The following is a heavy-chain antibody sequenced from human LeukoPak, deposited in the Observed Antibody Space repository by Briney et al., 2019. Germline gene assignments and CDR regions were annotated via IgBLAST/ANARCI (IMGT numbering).Heavy chain of an antibody. CDR1: GGSISSSNW. CDR3: GRDQKFSAYRGYDFLSYFDY. CDR2: IYHSGST. V-gene: IGHV4-4*02. Sequence: SETLSLTCAVSGGSISSSNWWSWVRQPPGKGLEWIGEIYHSGSTNYNPSLKSRVTISVDKSKNQFSLRLSSVTAADTAVYYCGRDQKFSAYRGYDFLSYFDYWGQGTLVTVSS. D-gene: IGHD5-12*01. J-gene: IGHJ4*02.